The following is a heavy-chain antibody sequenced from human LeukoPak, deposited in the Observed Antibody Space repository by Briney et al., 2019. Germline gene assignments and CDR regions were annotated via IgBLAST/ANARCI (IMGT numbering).Heavy chain of an antibody. J-gene: IGHJ4*02. CDR2: INPNSGGT. Sequence: ASVKVSCKASGYTFTGYYMNGLGQAPGQGLDGMGWINPNSGGTNYAQKFQGRVTMTRDTSISTAYMELSRLRSDDTAVYYCARGPHPILKYDSSGYRFDYWGQGTLVTVSS. CDR1: GYTFTGYY. V-gene: IGHV1-2*02. CDR3: ARGPHPILKYDSSGYRFDY. D-gene: IGHD3-22*01.